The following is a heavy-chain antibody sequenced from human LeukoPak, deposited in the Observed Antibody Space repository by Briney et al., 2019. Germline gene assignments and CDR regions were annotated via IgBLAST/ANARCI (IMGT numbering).Heavy chain of an antibody. CDR3: ARVRERGDYFDY. Sequence: GRSLRLSCAASGFTFSSYAMHWVRQAPGKGLEWVSSISSSSSSYIYYADSVKGRFTISRDNAKNSLYLQMNSLRAEDTAVYYCARVRERGDYFDYWGQGTLVTVSS. J-gene: IGHJ4*02. CDR2: ISSSSSSYI. V-gene: IGHV3-21*01. CDR1: GFTFSSYA. D-gene: IGHD3-10*01.